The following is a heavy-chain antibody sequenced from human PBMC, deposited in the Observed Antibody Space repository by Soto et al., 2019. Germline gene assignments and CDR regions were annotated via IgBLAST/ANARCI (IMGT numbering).Heavy chain of an antibody. V-gene: IGHV4-59*08. D-gene: IGHD3-22*01. CDR1: GGSLNTFY. CDR2: IYYSGST. Sequence: SETLSLTCTVSGGSLNTFYWGWFRQPLGKGLEWVGYIYYSGSTTYSPSLKSRVTISVDTSKNQFSLKLDSVTAADTAVYYCARLGGYYQAFDQWGQGSLVTVS. J-gene: IGHJ4*02. CDR3: ARLGGYYQAFDQ.